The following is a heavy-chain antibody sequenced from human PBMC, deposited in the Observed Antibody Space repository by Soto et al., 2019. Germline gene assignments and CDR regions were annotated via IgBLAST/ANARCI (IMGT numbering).Heavy chain of an antibody. CDR3: AGVGVGDVIPYSFRMDV. CDR1: GGTFSSYA. J-gene: IGHJ6*02. CDR2: IIPIFGTA. Sequence: QVQLVQSGAEVKKPGSSVKVSCKASGGTFSSYAISWVRQAPGQGLEWMGGIIPIFGTANYAQKFQGRVTITADESTSAAYMALSSRKCEDTAVYYCAGVGVGDVIPYSFRMDVWRQGTTVT. V-gene: IGHV1-69*12. D-gene: IGHD3-16*02.